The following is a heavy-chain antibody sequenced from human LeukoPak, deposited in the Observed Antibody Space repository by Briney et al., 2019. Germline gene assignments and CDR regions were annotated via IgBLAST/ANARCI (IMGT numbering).Heavy chain of an antibody. CDR1: GGTFSSYA. D-gene: IGHD5-24*01. J-gene: IGHJ6*02. CDR2: IIPIFGTA. V-gene: IGHV1-69*06. CDR3: ATGWNGMDV. Sequence: ASVKVSCKASGGTFSSYAISWVRQAPGQGLEWMGGIIPIFGTANYAQKFQGRVTMTEDTSTDTAYMELSSLRSEDTAVYYCATGWNGMDVWGQGTTVTVSS.